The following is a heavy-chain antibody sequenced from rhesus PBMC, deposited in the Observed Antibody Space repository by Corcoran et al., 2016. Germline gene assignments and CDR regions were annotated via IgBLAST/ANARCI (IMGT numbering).Heavy chain of an antibody. D-gene: IGHD6-13*01. CDR3: VGDTSWPDQIFDY. V-gene: IGHV4-76*01. J-gene: IGHJ4*01. CDR2: VYGSRVSP. CDR1: GSSISGAYD. Sequence: QVQLQESGPGLVKPSETLSLTCAVSGSSISGAYDWTWIRQPPGKGLCGIGYVYGSRVSPSSTPSLKDLVPISEVTSRNQFSLRLSSVTAADTAVYYCVGDTSWPDQIFDYLGQVVLVTVSS.